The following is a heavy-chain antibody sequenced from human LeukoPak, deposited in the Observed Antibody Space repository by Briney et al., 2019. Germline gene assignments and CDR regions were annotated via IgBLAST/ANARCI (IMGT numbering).Heavy chain of an antibody. CDR3: ARRRWGYGSGSYDY. Sequence: SETLSLTCTVYGGSFSDYYWTWIRQPPGKGLEWIGEINHSGSTTNYNPSLKNRVTISVDMYKNQFSLKLISVTAADAAVYYCARRRWGYGSGSYDYWGQGTLVTVAS. CDR1: GGSFSDYY. V-gene: IGHV4-34*01. D-gene: IGHD3-10*01. J-gene: IGHJ4*02. CDR2: INHSGSTT.